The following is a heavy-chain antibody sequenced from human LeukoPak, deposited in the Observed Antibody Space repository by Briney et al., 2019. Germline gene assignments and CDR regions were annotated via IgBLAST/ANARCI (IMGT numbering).Heavy chain of an antibody. CDR3: ATDSTTVPGRDY. Sequence: GGSLRLSCASSGFTVNSNYMTWVRQAPGKGLEWVSVIYSGGDTFYADSVKGRFTISRDNSKNTLYLQMNNLRAEDTAVNYCATDSTTVPGRDYWGQGALVTVSP. CDR2: IYSGGDT. V-gene: IGHV3-66*01. D-gene: IGHD6-19*01. J-gene: IGHJ4*02. CDR1: GFTVNSNY.